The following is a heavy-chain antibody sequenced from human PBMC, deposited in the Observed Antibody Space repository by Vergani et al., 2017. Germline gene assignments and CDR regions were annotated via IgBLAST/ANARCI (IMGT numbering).Heavy chain of an antibody. J-gene: IGHJ4*02. CDR2: IIPIFGTA. Sequence: QVQLVQSGAEVKKPGSSVKVSCKASGGTFRSYAISWVRQAPGQGLEWMGGIIPIFGTANYAQKFQGRVTITADESTSTAYMELSSLRSEDTAVYYCARAGGNYDSSGYLSDFDYWGQGTLVTVS. D-gene: IGHD3-22*01. CDR1: GGTFRSYA. CDR3: ARAGGNYDSSGYLSDFDY. V-gene: IGHV1-69*01.